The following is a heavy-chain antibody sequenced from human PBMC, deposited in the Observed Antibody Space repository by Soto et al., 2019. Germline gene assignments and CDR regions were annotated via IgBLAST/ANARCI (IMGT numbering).Heavy chain of an antibody. D-gene: IGHD3-9*01. CDR2: INAYNGNT. V-gene: IGHV1-18*01. CDR1: GYTFTSYA. Sequence: ASVKVSCKASGYTFTSYAMHWVRQAPGQRLEWMGWINAYNGNTNYAQNLQGRVTMTTDTSTSTAYMELRSLRSDDTAVYYCARDRYMVRYFDWLFEALDYWGQGTLVTVSS. CDR3: ARDRYMVRYFDWLFEALDY. J-gene: IGHJ4*02.